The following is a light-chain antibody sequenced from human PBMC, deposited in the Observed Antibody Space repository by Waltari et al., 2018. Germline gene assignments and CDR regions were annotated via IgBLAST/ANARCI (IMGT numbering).Light chain of an antibody. V-gene: IGKV6-21*02. J-gene: IGKJ1*01. CDR3: HQSSSLPWT. CDR2: YSS. CDR1: ESIGSS. Sequence: EIVLTQSPDFQSVTPKEKVTITCRASESIGSSVHWYQQKPDQSPKLLIKYSSQFISGVPSGFSGRGSGTYFTLTITGLESEDAATYYCHQSSSLPWTFGQGTKVEIK.